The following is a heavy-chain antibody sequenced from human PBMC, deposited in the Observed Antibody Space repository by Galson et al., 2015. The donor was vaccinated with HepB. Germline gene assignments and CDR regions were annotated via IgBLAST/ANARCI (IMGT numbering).Heavy chain of an antibody. CDR3: ARARKYISDHKGGGHLDH. J-gene: IGHJ4*02. D-gene: IGHD6-25*01. Sequence: ETLSLTCAVYNGSFTGYYWTWTRQSPETGLEWIGDIHHSGATNHNPSLKSRLTISLDSSKKQLSLRLTSVTAADTAIYYCARARKYISDHKGGGHLDHWGQGTLVTVSS. V-gene: IGHV4-34*01. CDR1: NGSFTGYY. CDR2: IHHSGAT.